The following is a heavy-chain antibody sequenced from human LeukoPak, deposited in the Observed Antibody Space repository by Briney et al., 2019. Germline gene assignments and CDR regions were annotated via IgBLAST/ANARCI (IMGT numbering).Heavy chain of an antibody. D-gene: IGHD6-19*01. CDR2: IYSGGST. V-gene: IGHV3-66*01. CDR3: ARGLGWSGTKQRTRYFDL. CDR1: RFTVSSNY. Sequence: GGSLRLSCAASRFTVSSNYMSWVRQAPGKGLEWVSVIYSGGSTYYADSVKGRFTISRDNSKNTLYLQMNSLRAEDTAVYYCARGLGWSGTKQRTRYFDLWGRGTLVTVSS. J-gene: IGHJ2*01.